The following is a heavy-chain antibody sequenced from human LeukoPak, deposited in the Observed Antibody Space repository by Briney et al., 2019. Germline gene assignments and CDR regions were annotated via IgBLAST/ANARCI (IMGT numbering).Heavy chain of an antibody. CDR1: GLTFSSYA. CDR3: AREYSSSWYFAFDI. CDR2: IIPIFGTA. D-gene: IGHD6-13*01. J-gene: IGHJ3*02. V-gene: IGHV1-69*13. Sequence: GASVKFSCKASGLTFSSYAISWVRQAPGQGRDWMGGIIPIFGTANYAQKFQGRVTITADESTSTAYMELSSLRSADTAVYYCAREYSSSWYFAFDIWGQGTMVTVSS.